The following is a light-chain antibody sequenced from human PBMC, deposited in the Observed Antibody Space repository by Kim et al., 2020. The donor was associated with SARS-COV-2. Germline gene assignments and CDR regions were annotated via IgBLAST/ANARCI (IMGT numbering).Light chain of an antibody. V-gene: IGLV3-1*01. CDR3: QAWDSRIVV. CDR1: KLGDKY. CDR2: QDN. J-gene: IGLJ2*01. Sequence: SVSQGQTASITCSGDKLGDKYACWYQQKPGQAPVVVIYQDNRRPSGIPERFSGANSGITATLTISGTQAMDEADYYCQAWDSRIVVFGGGTQLTVL.